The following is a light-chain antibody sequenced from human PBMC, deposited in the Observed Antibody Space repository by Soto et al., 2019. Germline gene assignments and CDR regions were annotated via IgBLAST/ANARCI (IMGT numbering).Light chain of an antibody. CDR2: GAS. J-gene: IGKJ1*01. CDR1: QSVRIN. Sequence: IMLTQSPGTLSLTPGERATLSCRASQSVRINVAWYQQKPGQAPRLLVYGASTRASGIPDRFSGSGSGTEFTLTISSLQSEDFAVYYCQQYNNWPAWTFGQGTKVDI. V-gene: IGKV3-15*01. CDR3: QQYNNWPAWT.